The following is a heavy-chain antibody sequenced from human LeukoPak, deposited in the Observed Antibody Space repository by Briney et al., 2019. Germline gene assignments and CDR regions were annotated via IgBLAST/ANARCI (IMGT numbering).Heavy chain of an antibody. CDR2: IRYDGSNK. J-gene: IGHJ4*02. V-gene: IGHV3-30*02. CDR1: GFTFSSYG. CDR3: AKEVYYYGSGSYPFY. D-gene: IGHD3-10*01. Sequence: PGGPLRLSCAASGFTFSSYGMHWVRQAPGKGLEWVAFIRYDGSNKYYADSVKGRFTISRDNSKNTLYLQMNSLRAEDTAVYYCAKEVYYYGSGSYPFYWGQGTLVTVSS.